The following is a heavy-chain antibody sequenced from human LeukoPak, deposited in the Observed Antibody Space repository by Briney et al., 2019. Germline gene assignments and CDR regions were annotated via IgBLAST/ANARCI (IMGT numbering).Heavy chain of an antibody. CDR3: ASGGPHYYDTSGYYGIDY. V-gene: IGHV3-7*02. D-gene: IGHD3-22*01. CDR2: IKQDGSEK. J-gene: IGHJ4*02. CDR1: GFTFSRYW. Sequence: GGSLRLSCAASGFTFSRYWMSWVRQAPGEGLEWVANIKQDGSEKYYVDSVKGRFTISRDNAQNSLYLQMNSLRAEDTAVYYCASGGPHYYDTSGYYGIDYWGQGSLVTVSS.